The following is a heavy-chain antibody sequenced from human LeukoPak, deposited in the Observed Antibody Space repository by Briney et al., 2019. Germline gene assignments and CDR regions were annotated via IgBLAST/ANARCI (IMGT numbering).Heavy chain of an antibody. CDR3: ARDRGSLTMFGVLTAIDY. V-gene: IGHV3-30*02. CDR1: GFTFSSYA. Sequence: PGGSLRLSCAASGFTFSSYAMSWVRQAPGKGLEWVAFIRYDGSNKYYADSVKGRFTISRDNSKNTLYLQMNSLRAEDTAVYYCARDRGSLTMFGVLTAIDYWGQGTLVTVSS. CDR2: IRYDGSNK. D-gene: IGHD3-3*01. J-gene: IGHJ4*02.